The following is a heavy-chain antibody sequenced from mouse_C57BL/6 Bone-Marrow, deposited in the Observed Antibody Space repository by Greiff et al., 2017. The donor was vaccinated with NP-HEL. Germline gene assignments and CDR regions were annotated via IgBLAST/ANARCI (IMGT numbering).Heavy chain of an antibody. Sequence: QVQLQQPGAELVRPGTSVKLSCKASGYTFTSYWMHWVKQRPGQGLEWIGVIDPSDSYTNYNQKFKGKATLTVDTSSSTAYMQLSSLTSEDSAVYYCARPYYGSSYVDYWGQGTTLTVSS. CDR3: ARPYYGSSYVDY. D-gene: IGHD1-1*01. CDR2: IDPSDSYT. J-gene: IGHJ2*01. CDR1: GYTFTSYW. V-gene: IGHV1-59*01.